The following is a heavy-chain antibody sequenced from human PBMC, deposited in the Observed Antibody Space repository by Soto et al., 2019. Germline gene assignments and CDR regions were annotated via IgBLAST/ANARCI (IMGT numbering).Heavy chain of an antibody. D-gene: IGHD2-15*01. V-gene: IGHV4-4*07. CDR3: ARDETVLGFDY. CDR2: IYTSGST. Sequence: PSETLSLTCTVSGGSITNYYWAWIRQPAGKGLEWIGRIYTSGSTNYNPSLKSRVTMSVDTSKNQFSLKLSSVTAADTAVYYCARDETVLGFDYRGQGTLVTVSS. CDR1: GGSITNYY. J-gene: IGHJ4*02.